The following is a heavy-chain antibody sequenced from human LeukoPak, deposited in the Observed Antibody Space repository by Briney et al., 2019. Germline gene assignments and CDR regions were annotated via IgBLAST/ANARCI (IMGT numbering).Heavy chain of an antibody. D-gene: IGHD3-22*01. V-gene: IGHV3-9*01. CDR2: ISWNSGSI. CDR3: AKDIALHYSSGWFDP. J-gene: IGHJ5*02. CDR1: GSTLDDYA. Sequence: GGSLRLSCAASGSTLDDYAMHWVRQAPGKGLEWGSGISWNSGSIGYADSVKGRFTISRDNAKNSLYLQMHSLRAEDTALYYCAKDIALHYSSGWFDPWGQGTLVTVSS.